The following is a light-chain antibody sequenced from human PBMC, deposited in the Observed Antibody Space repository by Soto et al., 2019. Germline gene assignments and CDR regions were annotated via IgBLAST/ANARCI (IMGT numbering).Light chain of an antibody. V-gene: IGLV1-51*01. CDR2: DNN. J-gene: IGLJ1*01. CDR3: GSWDSSLSAYV. CDR1: SSNIGNNY. Sequence: QSVLTQPPSVSAAPGQKVTISCSGSSSNIGNNYVSWYQQLPGTAPKLLIYDNNKRPSGIPDRFSGSKSGTSATLGITGFQTGDEADYYCGSWDSSLSAYVFGTGTKLTV.